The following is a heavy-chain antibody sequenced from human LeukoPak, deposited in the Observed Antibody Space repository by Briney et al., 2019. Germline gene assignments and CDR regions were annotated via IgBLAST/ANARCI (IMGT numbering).Heavy chain of an antibody. V-gene: IGHV4-61*02. D-gene: IGHD3-22*01. J-gene: IGHJ3*02. CDR1: GDSISSGDYY. CDR3: ARGPYSYDSSGAFDI. CDR2: ISSSGST. Sequence: SETLCLTCTVSGDSISSGDYYWSWLRQPAGKGLEWIGRISSSGSTNYNPSLKSRVTISVDTSKNQFSLKLSSVTAADTAVYFCARGPYSYDSSGAFDIWGQGTMVTVSS.